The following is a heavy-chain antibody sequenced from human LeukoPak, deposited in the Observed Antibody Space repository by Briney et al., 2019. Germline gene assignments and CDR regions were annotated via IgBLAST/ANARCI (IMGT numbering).Heavy chain of an antibody. Sequence: GGSLRLSCAASGFTFSSYWLTWVRQAPGKGLEWVANIKQDGSEKFYVDSVKGRFTISRDSAKNSLYLQMNSLRAEDTAVYYCARDTGGRGWFDPWGQGTLVTVSS. CDR3: ARDTGGRGWFDP. J-gene: IGHJ5*02. CDR2: IKQDGSEK. D-gene: IGHD2-8*02. CDR1: GFTFSSYW. V-gene: IGHV3-7*01.